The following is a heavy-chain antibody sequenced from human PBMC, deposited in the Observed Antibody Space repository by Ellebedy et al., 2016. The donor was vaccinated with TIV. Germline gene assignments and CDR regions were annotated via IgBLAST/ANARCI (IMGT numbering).Heavy chain of an antibody. Sequence: SQTLSLTCAISGDSVSRDSAAWHWTRQSPSRGLEWLGKTYSRSRWYTVYAVSVKGRIFINPDTTKNQFSLQLTSVTPEETALYYFARVMELKIDTWGQGILVTVSS. CDR1: GDSVSRDSAA. J-gene: IGHJ5*02. CDR2: TYSRSRWYT. CDR3: ARVMELKIDT. V-gene: IGHV6-1*01. D-gene: IGHD1-7*01.